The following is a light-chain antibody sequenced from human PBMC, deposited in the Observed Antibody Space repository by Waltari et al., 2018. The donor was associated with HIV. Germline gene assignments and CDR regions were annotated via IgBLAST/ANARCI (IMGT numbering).Light chain of an antibody. CDR1: SSDVGDYNY. V-gene: IGLV2-11*01. Sequence: QSALTQPHSVSGSPGQSVTLSCTGTSSDVGDYNYVSWYQRHPGKALKLMIYDVTKRPAGVPDGFSGSKSGNPASLTISGLQAEDDAEYYCCSYAGTWLFGGGTKLTVL. J-gene: IGLJ3*02. CDR2: DVT. CDR3: CSYAGTWL.